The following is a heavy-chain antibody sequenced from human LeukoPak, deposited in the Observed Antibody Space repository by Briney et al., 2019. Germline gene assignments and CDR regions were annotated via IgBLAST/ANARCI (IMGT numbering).Heavy chain of an antibody. V-gene: IGHV3-7*01. CDR1: GCTFSTA. CDR2: IKQDGSEK. D-gene: IGHD3-10*01. J-gene: IGHJ4*02. CDR3: ARDGDSFGSGSYLYGY. Sequence: PGGSLRLSCAASGCTFSTAMGWVRQAPGKGLEWVANIKQDGSEKYYVDSVKGRFTISRDNAKNSLYLQMNSLRAEDTAVYYCARDGDSFGSGSYLYGYWGQGTLVTVSS.